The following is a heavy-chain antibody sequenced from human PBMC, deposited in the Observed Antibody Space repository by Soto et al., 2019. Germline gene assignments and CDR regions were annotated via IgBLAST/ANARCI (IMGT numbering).Heavy chain of an antibody. CDR3: AKVRYYYGSGTDY. CDR1: GFTFSSYA. CDR2: ISGSGGST. D-gene: IGHD3-10*01. J-gene: IGHJ4*02. V-gene: IGHV3-23*01. Sequence: GSLRLSCAASGFTFSSYAMGWVRQAPGKGLEWVSAISGSGGSTYYADSVKGRFTISRDNSKNTLYLQMNSLRAEDTAVYYCAKVRYYYGSGTDYWGQGTLVTVS.